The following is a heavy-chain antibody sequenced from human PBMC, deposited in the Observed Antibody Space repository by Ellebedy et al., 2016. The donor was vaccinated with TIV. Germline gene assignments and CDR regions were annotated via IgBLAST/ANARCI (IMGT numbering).Heavy chain of an antibody. CDR2: IIPIFGTA. Sequence: ASVKVSCKASGGTFSSYVISWVRQAPGQGLEWMGGIIPIFGTANYAQKFQGRVTITADKSTSTAYMELSSLRSEDTAVYYCARDFRAVAGRDYWGQGTLVTVSS. D-gene: IGHD6-19*01. V-gene: IGHV1-69*06. J-gene: IGHJ4*02. CDR1: GGTFSSYV. CDR3: ARDFRAVAGRDY.